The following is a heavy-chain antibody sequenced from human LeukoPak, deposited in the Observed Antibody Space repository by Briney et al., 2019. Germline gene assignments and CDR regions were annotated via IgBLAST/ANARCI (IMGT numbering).Heavy chain of an antibody. J-gene: IGHJ4*02. CDR2: MNPNSGNT. D-gene: IGHD3-10*01. Sequence: ASVKVSCKASGYTFTSYDINWVRQAPGQGLEWMGWMNPNSGNTGYAQKFQGRVTMTRNTSISTAYMELSSLRSEDTAVYYCARGYTMVRGVIIGSLKLGYWGQGTLVTVSS. V-gene: IGHV1-8*01. CDR1: GYTFTSYD. CDR3: ARGYTMVRGVIIGSLKLGY.